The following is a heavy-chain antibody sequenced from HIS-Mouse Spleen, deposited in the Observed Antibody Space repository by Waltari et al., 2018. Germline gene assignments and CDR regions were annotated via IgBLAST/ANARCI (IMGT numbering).Heavy chain of an antibody. CDR3: AKASSGWLDY. J-gene: IGHJ4*02. CDR2: ISYDGSNK. Sequence: QVQLVESGGGVVQPGRSLSLSCAASGFTFSSYGMHWVRQAPGNWLEWVAVISYDGSNKYYADSVKGRFTISRDNSKNTLYLQMNSLRAEDTAVYYCAKASSGWLDYWGQGTLVTVSS. CDR1: GFTFSSYG. D-gene: IGHD6-19*01. V-gene: IGHV3-30*18.